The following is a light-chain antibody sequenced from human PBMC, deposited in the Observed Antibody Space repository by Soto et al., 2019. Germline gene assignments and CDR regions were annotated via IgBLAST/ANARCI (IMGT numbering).Light chain of an antibody. CDR1: QSVNNN. V-gene: IGKV3-15*01. CDR2: GAS. Sequence: IVMTQSPATLSVSPGERATLSCRASQSVNNNLAWNQQKPGQAPRLLIYGASSKSTGIPARFSGSGSGTEFTLTITTLQFEDFAVYFCQEYNNWPPLYTFGQWTKLDIK. CDR3: QEYNNWPPLYT. J-gene: IGKJ2*01.